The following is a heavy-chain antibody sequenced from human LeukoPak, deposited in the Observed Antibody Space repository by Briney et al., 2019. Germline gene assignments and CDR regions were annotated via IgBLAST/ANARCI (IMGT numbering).Heavy chain of an antibody. D-gene: IGHD3-10*01. V-gene: IGHV1-8*03. CDR3: ARDGDYYGSGNFDY. J-gene: IGHJ4*02. CDR1: GYTFTSYG. CDR2: MNPNSGNT. Sequence: ASVKVSCKASGYTFTSYGISWVRQAPGQGLEWMGWMNPNSGNTGYAQKFQGRVTITRSTSMNTAYMELSSLRSEDTAVYYCARDGDYYGSGNFDYWGQGTLVTVSS.